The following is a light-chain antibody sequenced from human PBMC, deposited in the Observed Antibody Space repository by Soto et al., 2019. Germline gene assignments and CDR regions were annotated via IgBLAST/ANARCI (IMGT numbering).Light chain of an antibody. CDR2: TND. Sequence: QLVLTQPPSASGTPGQRVIISCSGGSSNIGRNTVNWYQHLPGTAPRLLIYTNDQRPSGVPDRFSGSKSGTSASLAISGLQSEDEADYYCAAWDDTSSVVFGTGTKVTVL. V-gene: IGLV1-44*01. CDR3: AAWDDTSSVV. J-gene: IGLJ1*01. CDR1: SSNIGRNT.